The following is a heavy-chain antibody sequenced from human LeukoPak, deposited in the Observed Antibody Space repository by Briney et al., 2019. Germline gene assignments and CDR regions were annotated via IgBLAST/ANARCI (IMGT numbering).Heavy chain of an antibody. CDR3: ARDRYALGY. D-gene: IGHD3-16*01. J-gene: IGHJ4*02. Sequence: SETLCLTCTASGGSISPYYWSWIRQPPGKGLEWIGYIYYSGSTNYNPSLKSRVTISVEKSKNKFSLKLNSVTAADTAVYYCARDRYALGYWGQGTLVTVSS. V-gene: IGHV4-59*01. CDR2: IYYSGST. CDR1: GGSISPYY.